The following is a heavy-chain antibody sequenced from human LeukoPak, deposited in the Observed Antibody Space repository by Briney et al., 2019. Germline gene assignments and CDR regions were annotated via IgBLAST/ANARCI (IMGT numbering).Heavy chain of an antibody. V-gene: IGHV4-34*01. CDR3: ARGGCSGGSCYPKWFDP. CDR2: INHSGST. J-gene: IGHJ5*02. D-gene: IGHD2-15*01. CDR1: GGSFSGYY. Sequence: PSETLSLTCAVYGGSFSGYYWSWIRQPPGKGLEWIGEINHSGSTNYNPSLKSRVTISVDTSKNQFSLKLSSVTAADTAVYYCARGGCSGGSCYPKWFDPWGQGTLVTVSS.